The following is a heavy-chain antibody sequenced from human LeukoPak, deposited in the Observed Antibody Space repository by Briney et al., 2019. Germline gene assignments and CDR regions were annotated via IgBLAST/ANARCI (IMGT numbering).Heavy chain of an antibody. CDR2: ITNSGRTV. J-gene: IGHJ4*02. CDR3: ARDRGIVAMNTGYYFDY. Sequence: GGSLRLSCAASGFTFSDYYMSWLRQAPGRGLEWVSYITNSGRTVYYADSVKGRFTISRDNGMNSLYLQMNSLRAEDTAIYYCARDRGIVAMNTGYYFDYWGQGTLVIVSS. CDR1: GFTFSDYY. D-gene: IGHD5-12*01. V-gene: IGHV3-11*01.